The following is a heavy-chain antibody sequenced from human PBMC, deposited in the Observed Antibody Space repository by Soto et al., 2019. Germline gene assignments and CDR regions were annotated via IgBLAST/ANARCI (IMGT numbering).Heavy chain of an antibody. CDR2: IYYSGST. CDR1: GGSISSYY. J-gene: IGHJ4*02. V-gene: IGHV4-59*01. CDR3: ARWGGYSGYDSGVDY. D-gene: IGHD5-12*01. Sequence: SETLSLTCTVSGGSISSYYWSWIRQPPGKGLEWIGYIYYSGSTNYNPSLKSRVTISVDTSKNQSSLKLSSVTAADTAVYYCARWGGYSGYDSGVDYWGQGTLVTVSS.